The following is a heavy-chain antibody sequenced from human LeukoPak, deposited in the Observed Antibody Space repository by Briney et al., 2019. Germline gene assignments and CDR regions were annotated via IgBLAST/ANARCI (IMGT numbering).Heavy chain of an antibody. Sequence: SETLSLTCAVYGGSFSGYYWSWIRQPPGKGLEWIGSIYYSGSTYYNPSLKSRVTISVDTSKNQFSLKLSSVTAADTAVYYCAGVPAAISTTGVGYMDVWGKGTTVTVSS. J-gene: IGHJ6*03. CDR2: IYYSGST. V-gene: IGHV4-34*01. CDR3: AGVPAAISTTGVGYMDV. CDR1: GGSFSGYY. D-gene: IGHD2-2*01.